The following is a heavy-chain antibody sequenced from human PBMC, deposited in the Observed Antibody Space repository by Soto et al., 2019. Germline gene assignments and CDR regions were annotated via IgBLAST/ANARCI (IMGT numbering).Heavy chain of an antibody. V-gene: IGHV1-18*01. Sequence: QVQLVQSGAEVKKPGASVKVSCKASGYTFTSYGISWVRQAPGQGLEWMGWISAYNGNTNYAQKLQGRSTMTTNTSTRKDYMELRSLGSDDAAVYYCAREGRRWIAAAGTVLYYYYGMDVWGQGTTVTVSS. CDR3: AREGRRWIAAAGTVLYYYYGMDV. CDR2: ISAYNGNT. D-gene: IGHD6-13*01. J-gene: IGHJ6*02. CDR1: GYTFTSYG.